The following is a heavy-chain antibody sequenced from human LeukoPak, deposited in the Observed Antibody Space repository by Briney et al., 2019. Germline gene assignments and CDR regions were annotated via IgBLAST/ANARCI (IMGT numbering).Heavy chain of an antibody. V-gene: IGHV3-48*03. J-gene: IGHJ4*02. Sequence: PGGSLTLSCAPSGFTFSSYEMNWVRHAPGKGLEWLSYISSSGTPIHYADSVKGRFTISRDNAKNSLFLQMNSLRAEDTAVYYCAREKTACGGDCYDSWGQGTLVTVSS. CDR1: GFTFSSYE. D-gene: IGHD2-21*01. CDR3: AREKTACGGDCYDS. CDR2: ISSSGTPI.